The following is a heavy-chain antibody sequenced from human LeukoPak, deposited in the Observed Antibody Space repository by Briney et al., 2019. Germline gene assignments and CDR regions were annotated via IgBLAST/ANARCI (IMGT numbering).Heavy chain of an antibody. Sequence: GGSLRLSCAASGFTFSNYVMGWVRQAPGKGLGWVSALSGSGGSTYYADSVTGRFTISRDNSKNTLYLQMNSLRAEDTAVYFCAKNFYGDYNVFFDYWGQGTLVTVSS. V-gene: IGHV3-23*01. CDR2: LSGSGGST. D-gene: IGHD4-17*01. CDR1: GFTFSNYV. J-gene: IGHJ4*02. CDR3: AKNFYGDYNVFFDY.